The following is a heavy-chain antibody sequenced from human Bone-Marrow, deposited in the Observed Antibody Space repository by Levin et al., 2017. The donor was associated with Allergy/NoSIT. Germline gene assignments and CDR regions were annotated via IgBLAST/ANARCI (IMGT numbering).Heavy chain of an antibody. J-gene: IGHJ5*01. CDR3: ARQAVPAAMNGFDS. Sequence: SETLSLTCTVSGASISSFYWSWIRQPPGKGLEWIGYIYYSGSTNYSPSLKSRVSMSADMSRNQVYLTMSSVTAAVTAVYYCARQAVPAAMNGFDSWGQGTLVTVSS. V-gene: IGHV4-59*08. CDR1: GASISSFY. CDR2: IYYSGST. D-gene: IGHD2-2*01.